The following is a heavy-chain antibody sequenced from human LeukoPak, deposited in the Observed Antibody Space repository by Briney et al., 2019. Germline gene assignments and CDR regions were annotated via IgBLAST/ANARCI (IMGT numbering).Heavy chain of an antibody. J-gene: IGHJ4*02. CDR3: ARDQDYGDPY. CDR1: GFSFTDSY. D-gene: IGHD4/OR15-4a*01. Sequence: GGSLRLSCGASGFSFTDSYMNWFRLSPEKGLEWIAYITSSGATTEYADSVKGRFTISRVNAKNSLYLQMNSLRPDDTAVYYSARDQDYGDPYWGQGTLVTVSS. V-gene: IGHV3-11*01. CDR2: ITSSGATT.